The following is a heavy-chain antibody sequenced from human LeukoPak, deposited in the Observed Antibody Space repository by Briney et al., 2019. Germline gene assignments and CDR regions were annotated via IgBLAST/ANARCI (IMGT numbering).Heavy chain of an antibody. D-gene: IGHD5-12*01. CDR1: GGSISSYY. CDR2: IYYSGST. V-gene: IGHV4-59*01. J-gene: IGHJ4*02. CDR3: ARYVTGYSGYDLGVYYFDY. Sequence: PSETLSLTCTVSGGSISSYYGSWIRQPPGKVLEWIGYIYYSGSTNYNPSLTSRVTISVDTSKNQFSLKLSSVPAADTAVYYCARYVTGYSGYDLGVYYFDYWGQGTLVTVSS.